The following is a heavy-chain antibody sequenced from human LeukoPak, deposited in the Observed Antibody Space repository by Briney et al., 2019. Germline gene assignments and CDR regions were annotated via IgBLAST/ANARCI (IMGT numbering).Heavy chain of an antibody. V-gene: IGHV3-30-3*01. CDR3: ARDQDENYGGNFDAFDI. Sequence: GGSLRLSCAASGFTFSSYAMHWVRQAPGKGLEWVAVISYDGSNKYYADSVKGRFTNSRDNSKNTLYLQMNSLRAEDTAVYYCARDQDENYGGNFDAFDIWGQGTMVTVSS. CDR1: GFTFSSYA. D-gene: IGHD4-23*01. J-gene: IGHJ3*02. CDR2: ISYDGSNK.